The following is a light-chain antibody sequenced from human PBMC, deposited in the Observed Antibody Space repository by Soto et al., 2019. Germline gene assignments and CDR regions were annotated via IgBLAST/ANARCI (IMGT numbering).Light chain of an antibody. J-gene: IGKJ4*01. CDR2: AAS. V-gene: IGKV1-39*01. CDR1: QTISMY. CDR3: KQSYSTPPLT. Sequence: DIQMTQSPSSLSASVGDRVTITCRASQTISMYLNWYQQKPGKAPILLISAASSLESGVPSRCSGSRSVTAFTLTISRLQPEDCATYYCKQSYSTPPLTFGGGTQVESK.